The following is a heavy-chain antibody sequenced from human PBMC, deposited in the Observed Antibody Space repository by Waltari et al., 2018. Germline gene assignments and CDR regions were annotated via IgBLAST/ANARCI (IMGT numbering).Heavy chain of an antibody. Sequence: EVQLVESGGGLVTPGGSLRLSCVPSGFNFNSYTMNWVRQAPGKGLEWVSSIGANGDYIYYADSVRGRFTTSRDNARNSLYLQMTSLRAEDTAVYFCASHFEDYYYYMDVWGKGTTVTVSS. CDR2: IGANGDYI. CDR3: ASHFEDYYYYMDV. CDR1: GFNFNSYT. J-gene: IGHJ6*03. V-gene: IGHV3-21*01.